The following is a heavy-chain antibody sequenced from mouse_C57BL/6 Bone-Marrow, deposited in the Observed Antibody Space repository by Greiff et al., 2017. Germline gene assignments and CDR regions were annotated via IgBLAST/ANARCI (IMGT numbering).Heavy chain of an antibody. V-gene: IGHV1-81*01. CDR2: IYPRSGNT. J-gene: IGHJ3*01. D-gene: IGHD1-1*01. CDR1: GYTFTSYG. CDR3: ARSDYYGSSYEFAY. Sequence: VQLVESGAELARPGASVKLSCKASGYTFTSYGISWVKQRTGQGLEWIGEIYPRSGNTYYNEKFKGKATLTADKSSSTAYMELRSLTSEDSAVYFCARSDYYGSSYEFAYWGQGTLVTVSA.